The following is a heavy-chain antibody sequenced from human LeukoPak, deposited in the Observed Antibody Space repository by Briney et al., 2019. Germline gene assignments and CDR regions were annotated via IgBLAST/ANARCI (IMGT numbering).Heavy chain of an antibody. CDR3: ANQARRTGYYFDN. J-gene: IGHJ4*02. CDR2: ISSSGGST. Sequence: PGGSLRLSCAASGCTFSSYAMSWVRRAPGKGLEWVSSISSSGGSTYYADSVKGRFTVSRDNSKNTLYLEMSSLRAEDTAVYYCANQARRTGYYFDNWGQGTLVTVSS. V-gene: IGHV3-23*01. CDR1: GCTFSSYA.